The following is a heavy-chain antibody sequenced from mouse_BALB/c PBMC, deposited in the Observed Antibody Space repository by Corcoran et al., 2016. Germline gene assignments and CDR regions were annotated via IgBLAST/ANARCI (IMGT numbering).Heavy chain of an antibody. D-gene: IGHD2-14*01. CDR3: ARTDYRDPFAD. J-gene: IGHJ3*01. V-gene: IGHV1S56*01. CDR1: GYTFTSYD. Sequence: QVQLQQSGPELVKPGAFVKISCTASGYTFTSYDRNGVKQRPGQGLVWIGWIYTGDGSTKYNEKYKGKATLTADKSSSTAYMQLSSLTSENSAVYFCARTDYRDPFADWGQGTLVTVSA. CDR2: IYTGDGST.